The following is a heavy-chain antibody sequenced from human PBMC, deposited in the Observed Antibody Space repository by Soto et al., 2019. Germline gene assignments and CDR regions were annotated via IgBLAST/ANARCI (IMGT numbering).Heavy chain of an antibody. Sequence: QVPLVESGGGLVKPGGSLRLSCAASGFTFSDYYMSWIRQAPGKGLEWVSYISSSGSIIYYADSVKGRFTISRDNAKNSLYLQMNSLRAEDTAVYYCARQKAWTGEWLSLYAPGMDVWGQGTTVTVSS. CDR1: GFTFSDYY. J-gene: IGHJ6*02. CDR2: ISSSGSII. CDR3: ARQKAWTGEWLSLYAPGMDV. D-gene: IGHD3-22*01. V-gene: IGHV3-11*01.